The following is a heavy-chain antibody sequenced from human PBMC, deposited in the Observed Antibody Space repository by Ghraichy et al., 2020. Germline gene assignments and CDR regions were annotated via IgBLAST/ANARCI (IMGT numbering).Heavy chain of an antibody. V-gene: IGHV1-2*04. D-gene: IGHD3-22*01. J-gene: IGHJ4*02. CDR3: ARGPTSGCDY. CDR2: INPHNGGT. CDR1: GYTFTDYY. Sequence: ASVKVSCKASGYTFTDYYIHWVRQAPGQGLEWMGWINPHNGGTTYAQKWQGWVTMTRDTSISTVYLELSRLTSDDTAVYYCARGPTSGCDYWGQGTLVTVSS.